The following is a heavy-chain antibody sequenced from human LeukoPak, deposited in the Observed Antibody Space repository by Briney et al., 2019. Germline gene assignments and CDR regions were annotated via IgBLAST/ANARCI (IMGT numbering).Heavy chain of an antibody. CDR1: GGSISSSSYY. Sequence: SETLSLTCTVSGGSISSSSYYWGWIRQPPGKGLEWIGSIYYSGSTYYNPSLKSRVTISVDTSKNQFSLKQSSVTAADTAVYYCARLVVVGATTSLDYWGQGTLVTVSS. CDR3: ARLVVVGATTSLDY. V-gene: IGHV4-39*01. CDR2: IYYSGST. J-gene: IGHJ4*02. D-gene: IGHD1-26*01.